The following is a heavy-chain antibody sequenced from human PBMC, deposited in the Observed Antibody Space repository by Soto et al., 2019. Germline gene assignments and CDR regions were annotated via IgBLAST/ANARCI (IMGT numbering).Heavy chain of an antibody. CDR2: ISSIGVAT. CDR3: AREGRAGGIDY. V-gene: IGHV3-48*03. J-gene: IGHJ4*02. D-gene: IGHD2-15*01. CDR1: GLTFSIHE. Sequence: GGSLRLSCAASGLTFSIHEMNWVRQAPGKGLEWVSYISSIGVATYYADSVKGRFTISRDNAKNSLYLQMNSLRAEDTAVYYCAREGRAGGIDYWGQGTPVTVSS.